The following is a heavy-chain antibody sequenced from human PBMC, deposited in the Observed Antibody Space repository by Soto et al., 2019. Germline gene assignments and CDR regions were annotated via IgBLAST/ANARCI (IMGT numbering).Heavy chain of an antibody. J-gene: IGHJ4*02. CDR2: ISAYNGNT. D-gene: IGHD2-2*01. Sequence: QVQLVQSGAEVKKPGASVKVSCKASGYTFTSYGISWVRQAPGQGLEWIGWISAYNGNTNYAQKLQGRVTMTTDTSTSTAYMELRSLRSDDTAVYYCARCPYCSSTSCQNYFDYWGQGTLVTVSS. CDR3: ARCPYCSSTSCQNYFDY. CDR1: GYTFTSYG. V-gene: IGHV1-18*01.